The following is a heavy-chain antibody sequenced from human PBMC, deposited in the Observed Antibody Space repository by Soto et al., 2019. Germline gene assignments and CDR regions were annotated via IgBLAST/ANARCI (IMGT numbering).Heavy chain of an antibody. Sequence: ASVKVSCKASGYTFTSYGISWVRQAPGQGLEWMGWISAYNGNTNYAQKLQGRVTMTTDTSTSTAYMELRSLRSDDTAVYYCARTRDSRGYSLFDFWGQGAPVTVSS. CDR3: ARTRDSRGYSLFDF. D-gene: IGHD3-22*01. CDR1: GYTFTSYG. CDR2: ISAYNGNT. J-gene: IGHJ4*02. V-gene: IGHV1-18*01.